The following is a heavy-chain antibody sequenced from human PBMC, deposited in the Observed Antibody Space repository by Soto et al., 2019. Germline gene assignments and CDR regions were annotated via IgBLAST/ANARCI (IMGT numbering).Heavy chain of an antibody. D-gene: IGHD5-18*01. CDR2: IYHSGST. V-gene: IGHV4-4*02. J-gene: IGHJ6*02. CDR1: GGSISSSNW. CDR3: ARGAIQLPRGYYYGMDV. Sequence: SETLSLTCAVSGGSISSSNWWSWVRQPPGKGLEWIGEIYHSGSTNYNPSLKSRVTISVDKSKNQFSLKLSSVTAADTAMYYCARGAIQLPRGYYYGMDVWGQGTTVTVSS.